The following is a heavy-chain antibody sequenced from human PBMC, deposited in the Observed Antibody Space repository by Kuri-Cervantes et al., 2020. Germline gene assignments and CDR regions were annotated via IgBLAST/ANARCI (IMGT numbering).Heavy chain of an antibody. CDR2: IYPGDSDT. J-gene: IGHJ3*02. CDR1: GYSFTSYW. V-gene: IGHV5-51*01. CDR3: ARRRGYSYGLEGDDAFDI. Sequence: KVSCKGSGYSFTSYWIGWVRQMPGKGLEWMGIIYPGDSDTRYIPSFQGQVTISADKSISTAYLQWSSLKASDTAMYYCARRRGYSYGLEGDDAFDIWGQGTMVTVSS. D-gene: IGHD5-18*01.